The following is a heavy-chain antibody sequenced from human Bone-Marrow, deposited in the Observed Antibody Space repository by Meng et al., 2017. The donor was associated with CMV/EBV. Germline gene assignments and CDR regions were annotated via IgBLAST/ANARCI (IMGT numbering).Heavy chain of an antibody. D-gene: IGHD3-16*01. CDR2: IRSKANSYAT. CDR3: AREIRGLARGYYYYGMDV. CDR1: GFTFSGSA. Sequence: GESLKISCAASGFTFSGSAMHWVRQASGKGLEWVGRIRSKANSYATAYAASVKGRFTISRDDSKNTAYLQMNSLKTEDTAVYYCAREIRGLARGYYYYGMDVWGQGTTVTVSS. J-gene: IGHJ6*02. V-gene: IGHV3-73*01.